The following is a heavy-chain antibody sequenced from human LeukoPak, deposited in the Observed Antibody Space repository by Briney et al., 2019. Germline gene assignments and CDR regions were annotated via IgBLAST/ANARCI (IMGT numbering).Heavy chain of an antibody. Sequence: PSVYLALSGAVPGGCIDSSYCWWWIRQPPGKGLEWIGSIYQSGSGSSYYNPSLKSRVTILGDTSKNQFFLRLSSVTAADTAVYYCASTLRFLPYRRFDYWGQGTLVTVSS. CDR3: ASTLRFLPYRRFDY. J-gene: IGHJ4*02. D-gene: IGHD3-3*01. CDR2: IYQSGSGSS. V-gene: IGHV4-39*01. CDR1: GGCIDSSYC.